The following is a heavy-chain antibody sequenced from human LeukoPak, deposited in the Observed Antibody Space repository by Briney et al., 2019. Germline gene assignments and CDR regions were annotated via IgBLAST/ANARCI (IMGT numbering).Heavy chain of an antibody. CDR2: IYPRDSDT. D-gene: IGHD6-19*01. V-gene: IGHV5-51*01. J-gene: IGHJ4*02. CDR3: ARRVGLVRDFDH. CDR1: GYTFDIYW. Sequence: GESLKISCKASGYTFDIYWIGWVRQMPGKGLEWMGIIYPRDSDTRYSPSFQGQVTISADKSISTAYLQWNSLKASDTAIYYCARRVGLVRDFDHWGQGTLVTVSS.